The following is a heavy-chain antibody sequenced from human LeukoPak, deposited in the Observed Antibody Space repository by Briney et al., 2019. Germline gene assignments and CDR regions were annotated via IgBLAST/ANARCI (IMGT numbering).Heavy chain of an antibody. V-gene: IGHV3-30*18. CDR1: GFTFSSYG. Sequence: PGGSLRLSCAASGFTFSSYGMSWVRQAPGKGLEWVAVISYDGSNKYYADSVKGRFTISRDNSKNTLYLQMNSLRAEDTAVYYCAKAREPYGDYAFDYWGQGTLVTVSS. CDR3: AKAREPYGDYAFDY. CDR2: ISYDGSNK. D-gene: IGHD4-17*01. J-gene: IGHJ4*02.